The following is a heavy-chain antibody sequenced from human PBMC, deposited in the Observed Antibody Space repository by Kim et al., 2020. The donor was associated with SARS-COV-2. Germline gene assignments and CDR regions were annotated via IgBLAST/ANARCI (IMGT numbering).Heavy chain of an antibody. CDR2: IIPIFGTA. CDR1: GGTFSSYA. CDR3: AREWGLVVTATPRLDV. J-gene: IGHJ6*02. V-gene: IGHV1-69*13. Sequence: SVKVSCKASGGTFSSYAISWVRQAPGQGLEWMGGIIPIFGTANYAQKFQGRVTITADESTSTAYMELSSLRSEDTAVYYCAREWGLVVTATPRLDVWGQGTTVTVSS. D-gene: IGHD2-21*02.